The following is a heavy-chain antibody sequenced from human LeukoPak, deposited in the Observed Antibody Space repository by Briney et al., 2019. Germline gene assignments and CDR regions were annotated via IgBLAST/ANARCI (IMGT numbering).Heavy chain of an antibody. V-gene: IGHV4-30-4*07. CDR3: ARVRGSSGSYEYYHYMDV. CDR2: IYYSGSTYYSGST. J-gene: IGHJ6*03. Sequence: SSETLSLTCAVSGGSISSGGYSWSWIRQPPGKGLEWIGFIYYSGSTYYSGSTHYKLSLKSRATISVDTSKKQFSLKLSSVTAADTAVYYCARVRGSSGSYEYYHYMDVWGKGTTVTISS. CDR1: GGSISSGGYS. D-gene: IGHD1-26*01.